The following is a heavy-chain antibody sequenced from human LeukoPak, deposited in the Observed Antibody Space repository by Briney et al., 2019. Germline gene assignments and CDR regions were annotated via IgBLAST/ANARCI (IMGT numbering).Heavy chain of an antibody. J-gene: IGHJ4*02. Sequence: SETLSLTCTVSGGSISSYYWSWIRQPPGKGLEWIGYIYYSGSTSYNPSLKSRVTISVDTSKNQFSLRLSSVTAADTAVYYCARCGYSYGFPDYWGQGTLVTVSS. CDR3: ARCGYSYGFPDY. CDR1: GGSISSYY. D-gene: IGHD5-18*01. V-gene: IGHV4-59*01. CDR2: IYYSGST.